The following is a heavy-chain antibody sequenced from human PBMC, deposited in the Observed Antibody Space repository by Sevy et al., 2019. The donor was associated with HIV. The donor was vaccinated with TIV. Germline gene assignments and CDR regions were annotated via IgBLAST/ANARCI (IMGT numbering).Heavy chain of an antibody. CDR2: IYTSGST. V-gene: IGHV4-4*07. CDR3: ARGRAATYYDFWSGSYGSFDY. D-gene: IGHD3-3*01. J-gene: IGHJ4*02. CDR1: GGSISSYY. Sequence: SETLSLTCTVSGGSISSYYWSWIRQPAGKGLEWIGRIYTSGSTNYNPSLKSRVTMSVDTSKNQFSLKLSSVTAADTAVYYCARGRAATYYDFWSGSYGSFDYWGQGTLVTVSS.